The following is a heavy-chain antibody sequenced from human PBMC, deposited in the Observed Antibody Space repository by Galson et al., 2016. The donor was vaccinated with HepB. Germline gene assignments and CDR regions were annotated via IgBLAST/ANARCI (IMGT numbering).Heavy chain of an antibody. CDR2: ISGAGTA. V-gene: IGHV3-23*01. D-gene: IGHD4-17*01. Sequence: SLRLSCAASGFPFSSYAMSWVRQAPGKGLACVSTISGAGTASYAYSVKGRFTISRDNSKNTLDLQMDSLRVEDTALYFCFRVPRYYADYSSGVGDCWGQGTLLTVSS. CDR3: FRVPRYYADYSSGVGDC. CDR1: GFPFSSYA. J-gene: IGHJ4*02.